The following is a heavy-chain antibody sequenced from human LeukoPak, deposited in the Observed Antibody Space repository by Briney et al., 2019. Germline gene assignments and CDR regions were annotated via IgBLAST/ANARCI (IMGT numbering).Heavy chain of an antibody. CDR2: IKHDGSGK. CDR1: GFSFSDHW. J-gene: IGHJ4*02. CDR3: TRDRSRAEDD. D-gene: IGHD1-14*01. V-gene: IGHV3-7*01. Sequence: RSGGSLRLSCEASGFSFSDHWMGWVRQAPGKGLECVANIKHDGSGKEYVDSVKGRFTISRDNANNLLYLQMNSLRGEDTAVYYCTRDRSRAEDDWGQGTLVTVSS.